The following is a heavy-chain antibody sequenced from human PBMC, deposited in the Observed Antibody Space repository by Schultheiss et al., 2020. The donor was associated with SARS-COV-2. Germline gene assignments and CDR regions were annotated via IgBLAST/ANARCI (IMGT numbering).Heavy chain of an antibody. Sequence: GGSLRLSCAASGFTFSSYSMNWVRQAPGKGLEWVSAISGSGGSTYYADSVKGRFTISRDNSKNTLSLQINSLRAEDTAVYYCARGDMVRGVPYYYYYYGMDVWGQGTTVTVSS. J-gene: IGHJ6*02. CDR2: ISGSGGST. D-gene: IGHD3-10*01. CDR3: ARGDMVRGVPYYYYYYGMDV. CDR1: GFTFSSYS. V-gene: IGHV3-23*01.